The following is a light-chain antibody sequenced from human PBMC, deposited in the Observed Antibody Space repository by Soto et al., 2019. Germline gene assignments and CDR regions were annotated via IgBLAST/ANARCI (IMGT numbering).Light chain of an antibody. CDR1: XXDVGGYNY. V-gene: IGLV2-8*01. J-gene: IGLJ1*01. CDR2: EVN. CDR3: SSYAGSSNV. Sequence: QSVLTQPPSASGSPGQSVAISCTGTXXDVGGYNYVSWYQQHPGKAPKLMIYEVNKRPSGVPDRFSGSKSGNTASLTVSGLQAEDEADYYCSSYAGSSNVFGTGTKLTVL.